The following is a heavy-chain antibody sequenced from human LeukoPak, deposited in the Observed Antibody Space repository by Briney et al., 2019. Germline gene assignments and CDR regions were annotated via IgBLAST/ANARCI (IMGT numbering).Heavy chain of an antibody. CDR3: ARESRNTVTYFFDY. CDR2: FYSDGTT. V-gene: IGHV3-53*01. CDR1: GFTVSSNF. D-gene: IGHD4-17*01. Sequence: GGSLRLSCAASGFTVSSNFVSWVRQAPGKGLEWVSIFYSDGTTYYAGSVKGRFTISRDNSKNTVYLQMNSLRVEDTAVYYCARESRNTVTYFFDYWGQGTLVTVSS. J-gene: IGHJ4*02.